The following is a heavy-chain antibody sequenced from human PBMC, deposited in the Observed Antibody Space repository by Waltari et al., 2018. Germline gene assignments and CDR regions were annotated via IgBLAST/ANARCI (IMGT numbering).Heavy chain of an antibody. Sequence: EVQLVESGGGLVKPGGSLRLSCVASGFTFRSQNMNWVRQAPGKGLWGVSWMRKTSSYRNYGDSLKGRFTISRDNAKNALYLQMDNLRAEDTAVYSCVRFPSYYFAMDVWGQGTTVIVSS. V-gene: IGHV3-21*06. CDR1: GFTFRSQN. CDR3: VRFPSYYFAMDV. J-gene: IGHJ6*02. CDR2: MRKTSSYR.